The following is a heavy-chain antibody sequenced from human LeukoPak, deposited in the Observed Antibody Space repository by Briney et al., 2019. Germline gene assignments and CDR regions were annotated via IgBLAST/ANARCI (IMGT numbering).Heavy chain of an antibody. CDR3: AKGPLYYYGDNAWFGP. V-gene: IGHV3-30*18. D-gene: IGHD4-17*01. J-gene: IGHJ5*02. CDR1: GFTCSSSA. CDR2: VFSDGTYK. Sequence: SGGSLTFSCAASGFTCSSSAMHWVRQAPGKGLVWVAVVFSDGTYKYYADSVKGRFTISRDNSKNMLFLQMNSLRAEDTAVYYCAKGPLYYYGDNAWFGPWGQGTLVTVSS.